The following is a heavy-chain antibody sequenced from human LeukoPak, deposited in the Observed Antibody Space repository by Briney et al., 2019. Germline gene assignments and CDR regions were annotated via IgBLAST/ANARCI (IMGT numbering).Heavy chain of an antibody. CDR3: ARGKRDYYDSSGFPFDY. D-gene: IGHD3-22*01. Sequence: SETLSLTCAVYGGSFSGYYWSWIRQPPGKGLEWIGEINHSGSTNYNPSLKSRVTISVDASKNQFSLKLSSVTAADTAVYYCARGKRDYYDSSGFPFDYWGQGTLVTVSS. J-gene: IGHJ4*02. V-gene: IGHV4-34*01. CDR2: INHSGST. CDR1: GGSFSGYY.